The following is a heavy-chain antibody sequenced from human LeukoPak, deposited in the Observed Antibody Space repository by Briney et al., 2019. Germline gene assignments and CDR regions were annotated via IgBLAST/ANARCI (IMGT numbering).Heavy chain of an antibody. CDR1: GGSISSGGYY. D-gene: IGHD3-10*01. CDR3: ARGLWLGKRDAFDI. J-gene: IGHJ3*02. V-gene: IGHV4-30-2*01. Sequence: SQTLSLTCTVSGGSISSGGYYWSWIRQPPGKGLEWIGYIYHSGSTYYNPSLKSRVTISVDRSKNQFSLKLSSVTAADTAVYYCARGLWLGKRDAFDIWGQGTMVTVSS. CDR2: IYHSGST.